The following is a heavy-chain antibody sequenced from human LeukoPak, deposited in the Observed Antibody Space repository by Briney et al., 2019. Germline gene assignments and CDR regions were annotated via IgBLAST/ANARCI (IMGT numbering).Heavy chain of an antibody. Sequence: GGSLRLSCVASGFPFNTYWMHWVRQAPGKGLVWVSRLTPDGRNTDYADFVKGRFTISRDNAKNTVFLQMNSLRVEDTAVYHCVRGGNGHTSGQFDLWGQGALVTVSS. D-gene: IGHD1-1*01. CDR1: GFPFNTYW. V-gene: IGHV3-74*01. CDR3: VRGGNGHTSGQFDL. J-gene: IGHJ5*02. CDR2: LTPDGRNT.